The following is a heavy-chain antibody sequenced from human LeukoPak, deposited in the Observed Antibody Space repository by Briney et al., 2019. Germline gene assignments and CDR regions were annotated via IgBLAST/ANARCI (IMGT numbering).Heavy chain of an antibody. Sequence: SGTLSLTCAVSGGSISSSNWWSWVRQPPGKGLEWLGEIYYSGSTNYNPSLKSRVTISVDTSKNQFSLKLSSVTAADTAVYYCARGGGGRQQLPIDYWGQGTLVTVSS. CDR1: GGSISSSNW. D-gene: IGHD6-13*01. V-gene: IGHV4-4*02. J-gene: IGHJ4*02. CDR2: IYYSGST. CDR3: ARGGGGRQQLPIDY.